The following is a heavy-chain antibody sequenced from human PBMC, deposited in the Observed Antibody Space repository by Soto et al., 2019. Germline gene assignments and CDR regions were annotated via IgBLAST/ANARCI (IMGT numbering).Heavy chain of an antibody. Sequence: ASVKVSCKASGYTFTSYGISWVRQAPGQGLEWMGWISAYNGNTNYAQKLQGRVTMTTDTSTSAAYMELRSLRSDDTAVYYCARGQTYYDFWSGYLSPSHYYYYGMDVWGQGTTVTVSS. J-gene: IGHJ6*02. CDR3: ARGQTYYDFWSGYLSPSHYYYYGMDV. CDR1: GYTFTSYG. CDR2: ISAYNGNT. D-gene: IGHD3-3*01. V-gene: IGHV1-18*01.